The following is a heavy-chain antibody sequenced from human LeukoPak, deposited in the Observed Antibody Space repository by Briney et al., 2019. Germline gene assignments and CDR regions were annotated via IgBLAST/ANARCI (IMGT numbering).Heavy chain of an antibody. J-gene: IGHJ4*02. Sequence: EESLKISCKGSGYSFTSYWIGWVRQMPGKGLEWMGIIYPGDSDTRYSPSFQGQVTISADKSISTAYLQWSSLKASDTAMYYCARQEQPEFVPIDYWGQGTLVTVSS. CDR3: ARQEQPEFVPIDY. CDR2: IYPGDSDT. V-gene: IGHV5-51*01. D-gene: IGHD6-13*01. CDR1: GYSFTSYW.